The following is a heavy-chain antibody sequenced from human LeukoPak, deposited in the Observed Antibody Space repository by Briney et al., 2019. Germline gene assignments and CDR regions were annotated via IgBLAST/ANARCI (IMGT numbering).Heavy chain of an antibody. Sequence: SETLSLTCAVYGGSFSGYYWSWIRQPPGKGLEWIGEINHSGSTNYNPSLESRVTISVDTSKNQFSLKLSSVTAADTAVYYCAREPGDWGQGTLVTVSS. CDR3: AREPGD. CDR2: INHSGST. J-gene: IGHJ4*02. V-gene: IGHV4-34*01. CDR1: GGSFSGYY. D-gene: IGHD1-14*01.